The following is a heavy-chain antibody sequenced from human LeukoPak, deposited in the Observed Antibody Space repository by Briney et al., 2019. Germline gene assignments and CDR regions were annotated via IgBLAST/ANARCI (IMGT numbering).Heavy chain of an antibody. CDR3: ARGANTHFDY. J-gene: IGHJ4*02. V-gene: IGHV3-13*04. CDR1: GFTFSNYD. Sequence: GGSLRLSCAASGFTFSNYDMHWVRQATREGLEWVSAIGTAGDTYYPGSVRGRFTMSRENAKNSLYLQMNSLTAGDTAVYYCARGANTHFDYWGQGILVTVSS. CDR2: IGTAGDT. D-gene: IGHD1-26*01.